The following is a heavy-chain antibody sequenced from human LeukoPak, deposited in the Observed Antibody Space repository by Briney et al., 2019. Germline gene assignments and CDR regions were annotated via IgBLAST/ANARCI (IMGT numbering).Heavy chain of an antibody. Sequence: ASLKVSCKASGYTLTSYDINWVRQTTGQRIEWMEWMNPTKDNTGYAQKFQGRVTKNRNTPISTAYMQLSSQRSNYTTVYYCARVATLRVYYYYMDVWGKGTTVTVSS. CDR3: ARVATLRVYYYYMDV. CDR1: GYTLTSYD. D-gene: IGHD1-26*01. J-gene: IGHJ6*03. CDR2: MNPTKDNT. V-gene: IGHV1-8*01.